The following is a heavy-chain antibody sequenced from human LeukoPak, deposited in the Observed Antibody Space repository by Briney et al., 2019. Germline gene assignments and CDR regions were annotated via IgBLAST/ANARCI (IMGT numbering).Heavy chain of an antibody. V-gene: IGHV4-30-4*01. Sequence: SQTLSLTCTVSGGSISSGDYYWSWIRQPPGKGLEWIGYIYYSGSTYYNPSLKSRVTISVDTSKSQFSLKLSSVTAADTAVYYCARAGITMVRGEDWFDPWGQGTLVTVSS. D-gene: IGHD3-10*01. CDR1: GGSISSGDYY. J-gene: IGHJ5*02. CDR3: ARAGITMVRGEDWFDP. CDR2: IYYSGST.